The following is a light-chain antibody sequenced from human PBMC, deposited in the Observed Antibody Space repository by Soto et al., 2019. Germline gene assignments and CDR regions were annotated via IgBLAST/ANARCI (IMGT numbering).Light chain of an antibody. J-gene: IGKJ4*01. CDR1: QSISSSY. Sequence: EIVLTHSPGTLSLSPGKIATLSCRASQSISSSYLAWYQQRPVQAPRLLIYDASTMATGFPARFSGSGSGTEFTLIISSLQSEDFAIYYCQQYDNWPSVTFGGGTKVDIK. V-gene: IGKV3-15*01. CDR2: DAS. CDR3: QQYDNWPSVT.